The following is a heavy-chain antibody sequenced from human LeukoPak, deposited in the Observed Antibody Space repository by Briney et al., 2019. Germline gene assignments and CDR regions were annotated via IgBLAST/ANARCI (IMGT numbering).Heavy chain of an antibody. Sequence: GRSLRPSCVASGFTFDDYAMRWVRQAPGKGLEWVSGIGGNSVNVGYADSVKGRFTISRDNAKNSLYLQMNSLRAEDMALYYCAKPYSSSWYAFDAFDIWGQGTMVTVSS. CDR1: GFTFDDYA. CDR3: AKPYSSSWYAFDAFDI. J-gene: IGHJ3*02. D-gene: IGHD6-13*01. CDR2: IGGNSVNV. V-gene: IGHV3-9*03.